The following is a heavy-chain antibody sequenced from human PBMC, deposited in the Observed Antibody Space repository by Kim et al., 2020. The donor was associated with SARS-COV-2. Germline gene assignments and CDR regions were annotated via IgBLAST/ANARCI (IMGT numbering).Heavy chain of an antibody. CDR3: ARPWSGSYSYYFDY. V-gene: IGHV3-30*04. CDR1: GFTFSSYA. Sequence: GGSLRLSCAASGFTFSSYAMHWVRQAPGKGLEWVAVISYDGSNKYYADSVKGRFTISRDNSKNTLYLQMNSLRAEDTAVYYCARPWSGSYSYYFDYWGQGTLVTVSS. D-gene: IGHD1-26*01. CDR2: ISYDGSNK. J-gene: IGHJ4*02.